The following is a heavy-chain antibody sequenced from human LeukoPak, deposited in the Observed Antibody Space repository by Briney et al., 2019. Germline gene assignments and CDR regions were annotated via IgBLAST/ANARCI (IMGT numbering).Heavy chain of an antibody. V-gene: IGHV3-21*01. Sequence: GGSLRLSCAASGFTFSSYNLNWVRQAPGKGLEWVSSIDTSGHYVYYADSVKGRFTISRDNAKNSLYLQMNSLRAEDTAVYYCARDPFINWKFFDYWGQGTQVTVSS. J-gene: IGHJ4*02. CDR1: GFTFSSYN. CDR2: IDTSGHYV. D-gene: IGHD1-20*01. CDR3: ARDPFINWKFFDY.